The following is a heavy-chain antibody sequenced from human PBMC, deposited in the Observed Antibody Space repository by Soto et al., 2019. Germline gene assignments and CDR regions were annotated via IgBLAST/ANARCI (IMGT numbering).Heavy chain of an antibody. CDR1: GYSFTSYW. V-gene: IGHV5-51*01. Sequence: GESLKISGKGSGYSFTSYWIGWVRQMTGKGLKWMGIIYPGDSDTRYSPSFQGQVTISADKSISTAYLQWSSLTATDTTMNYSTRLGGGQKQQPPNYYYGMDVWVQGTTDTVS. CDR3: TRLGGGQKQQPPNYYYGMDV. J-gene: IGHJ6*02. D-gene: IGHD6-13*01. CDR2: IYPGDSDT.